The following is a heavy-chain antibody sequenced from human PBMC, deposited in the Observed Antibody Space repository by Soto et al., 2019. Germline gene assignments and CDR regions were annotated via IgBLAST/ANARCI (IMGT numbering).Heavy chain of an antibody. CDR3: ARDSSGCFDP. V-gene: IGHV3-30-3*01. D-gene: IGHD6-19*01. Sequence: QVQLVESGGGVVQPGRSLRLSCAASGFTFSSYAMHWVRQAPGKGLEWVAVISYEGSNKYYADSVKGRFTISRDNSKNTLYLQINSLRAEDTAVYYCARDSSGCFDPWGQGTLVTVSS. J-gene: IGHJ5*02. CDR1: GFTFSSYA. CDR2: ISYEGSNK.